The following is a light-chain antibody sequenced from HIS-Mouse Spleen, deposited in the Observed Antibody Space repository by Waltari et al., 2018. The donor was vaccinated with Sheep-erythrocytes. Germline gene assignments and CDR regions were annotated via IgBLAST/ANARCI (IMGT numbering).Light chain of an antibody. J-gene: IGLJ1*01. CDR3: CSYAGSYNHV. Sequence: QSALTQPASVSGSPGQSITISCTGTSSDVGGYNYVSWYQQHPGKAPKLMISDVSKRPSGVPDRFSGSKSGNTASLTISGLQAEDEADYYCCSYAGSYNHVFATGTKVTVL. V-gene: IGLV2-11*01. CDR2: DVS. CDR1: SSDVGGYNY.